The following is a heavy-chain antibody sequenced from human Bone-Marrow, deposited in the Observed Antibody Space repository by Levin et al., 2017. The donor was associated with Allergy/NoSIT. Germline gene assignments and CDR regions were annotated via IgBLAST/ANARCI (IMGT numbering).Heavy chain of an antibody. CDR1: GYTLTDYY. V-gene: IGHV1-2*02. CDR3: ARRLGGAGDYYYGMDV. Sequence: GGSLRLSCKASGYTLTDYYMHWVRQAPGQRLEWMGWINRFSGDTNYAEKFQGRVTLTRDTSISTAYMELRSLRVDDTAVYYCARRLGGAGDYYYGMDVWGQGTTVTVSS. J-gene: IGHJ6*01. CDR2: INRFSGDT. D-gene: IGHD3-16*01.